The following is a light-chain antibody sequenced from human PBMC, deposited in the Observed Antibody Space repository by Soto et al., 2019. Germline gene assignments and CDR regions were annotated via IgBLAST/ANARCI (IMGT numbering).Light chain of an antibody. CDR3: QQYGSSPIT. V-gene: IGKV3-20*01. J-gene: IGKJ5*01. CDR2: GAS. Sequence: EIVLTQSPGTLSVSPGERATLSCRASQSVSSSYLAWYQQKPGQAPRLLIYGASSRATGIPDRFSGSGSGTDLTLTTSRLESEDFAVYYCQQYGSSPITFGLGTRLEIK. CDR1: QSVSSSY.